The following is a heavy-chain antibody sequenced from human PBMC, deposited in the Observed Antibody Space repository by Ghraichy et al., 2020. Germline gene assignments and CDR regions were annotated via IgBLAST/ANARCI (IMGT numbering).Heavy chain of an antibody. D-gene: IGHD6-13*01. CDR1: GFTFSNHA. V-gene: IGHV3-23*01. Sequence: GGSLRLSCEVSGFTFSNHAMTWVRQAPGKGLEWVSGISGSGDTTHFADSVKGRFSISRDNPENTLYLEMSSLRGEDTAVYYCARVGTGRTWYTPWYFDLWGRGTLVTVSS. CDR2: ISGSGDTT. J-gene: IGHJ2*01. CDR3: ARVGTGRTWYTPWYFDL.